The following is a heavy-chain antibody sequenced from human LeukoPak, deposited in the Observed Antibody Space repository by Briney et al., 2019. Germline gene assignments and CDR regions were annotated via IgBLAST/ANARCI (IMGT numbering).Heavy chain of an antibody. CDR2: IWYDGSNK. Sequence: PGGSLRLFCAASGFTFSTYWMHWVRQAPGKGLEWVAVIWYDGSNKYYADSVKGRFTISRDNSKNTLYLQMNSLRAEDTAMYYCARDRMVTYFDYWGQGTLVTVSS. CDR1: GFTFSTYW. J-gene: IGHJ4*02. D-gene: IGHD5-18*01. CDR3: ARDRMVTYFDY. V-gene: IGHV3-33*08.